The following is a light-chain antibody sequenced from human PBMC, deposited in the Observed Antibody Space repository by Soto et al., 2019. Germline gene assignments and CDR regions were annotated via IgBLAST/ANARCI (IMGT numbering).Light chain of an antibody. CDR3: AQATHWPLT. CDR1: RGLVFSDGNTF. Sequence: VVMTQSPLSLPVTLGQSASISCRSSRGLVFSDGNTFLSWFQQRPGQSPRRLIYQVSKRDSGVPDRFSGSGSGTDFTLTISRVEAEDVGIYYCAQATHWPLTFGGGTKV. J-gene: IGKJ4*01. CDR2: QVS. V-gene: IGKV2-30*01.